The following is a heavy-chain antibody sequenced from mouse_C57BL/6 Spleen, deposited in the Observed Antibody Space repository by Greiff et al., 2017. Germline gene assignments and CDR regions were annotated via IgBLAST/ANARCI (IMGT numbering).Heavy chain of an antibody. CDR1: GYTFTSYW. CDR2: IYPSDSET. V-gene: IGHV1-61*01. J-gene: IGHJ2*01. Sequence: QVQLKQPGAELVRPGSSVKLSCKASGYTFTSYWMDWVKQRPGQGLEWIGNIYPSDSETHYNQKFKDKATLTVDKSSSTAYMQLSSLTSEDSAVYYCARSPTTVVGEVYYWGQGTTLTVSS. D-gene: IGHD1-1*01. CDR3: ARSPTTVVGEVYY.